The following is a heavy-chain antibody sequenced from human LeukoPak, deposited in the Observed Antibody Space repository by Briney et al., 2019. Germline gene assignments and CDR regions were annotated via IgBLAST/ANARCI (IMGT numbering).Heavy chain of an antibody. CDR2: INPNSGGT. Sequence: GASVKVSCKASGYTFTGYYMHWVRQAPGQGLEWMGWINPNSGGTNYAQKVQGRGTMTRDTSISTAYMELSRLRSDDTAVYYCASPSGRDGYNFGAFDIWGQGTMVTVSS. CDR1: GYTFTGYY. J-gene: IGHJ3*02. D-gene: IGHD5-24*01. V-gene: IGHV1-2*02. CDR3: ASPSGRDGYNFGAFDI.